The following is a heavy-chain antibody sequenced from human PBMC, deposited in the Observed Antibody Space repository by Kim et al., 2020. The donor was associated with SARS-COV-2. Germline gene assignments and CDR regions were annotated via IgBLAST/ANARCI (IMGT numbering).Heavy chain of an antibody. CDR1: GGTFSSYA. Sequence: SVKVSCKASGGTFSSYAISWVRQAPGQGLEWMGRIIPILGIANYAQKFQGRVTITADKSTSTAYMELSSLRSEDTAVYYCATGSTQYYFDYWGQGTLVTVSS. CDR3: ATGSTQYYFDY. D-gene: IGHD6-25*01. J-gene: IGHJ4*02. V-gene: IGHV1-69*04. CDR2: IIPILGIA.